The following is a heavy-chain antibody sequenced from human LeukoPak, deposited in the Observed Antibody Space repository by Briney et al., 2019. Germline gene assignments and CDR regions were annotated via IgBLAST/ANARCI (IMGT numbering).Heavy chain of an antibody. Sequence: GGSLRLSCAASGFTFSSYSMNWVRQAPGKGLEWVSSISSSSSYIYYADSVKGRFTISRDNSKNTLYLQMNSLRAEDTAVYYCARDPDLWSGYYTVWNGLGFYMDVWGKGTTVTVSS. CDR2: ISSSSSYI. CDR1: GFTFSSYS. CDR3: ARDPDLWSGYYTVWNGLGFYMDV. J-gene: IGHJ6*03. D-gene: IGHD3-3*01. V-gene: IGHV3-21*01.